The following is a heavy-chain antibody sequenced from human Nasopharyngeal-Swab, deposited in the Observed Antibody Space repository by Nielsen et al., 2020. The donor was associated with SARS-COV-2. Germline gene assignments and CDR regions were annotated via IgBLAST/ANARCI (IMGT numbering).Heavy chain of an antibody. V-gene: IGHV3-33*01. CDR3: ARGSYGDKSDFDS. CDR1: GFTFRNYA. Sequence: GGSLRLSCAASGFTFRNYAMHWVRQAPDKGLEWVAVLWSDDWTTYYADSVKGRFTISRDNSKNTLYLGMNSVTAEDTAMYYYARGSYGDKSDFDSWGQGTLVTVSS. D-gene: IGHD4-23*01. CDR2: LWSDDWTT. J-gene: IGHJ4*02.